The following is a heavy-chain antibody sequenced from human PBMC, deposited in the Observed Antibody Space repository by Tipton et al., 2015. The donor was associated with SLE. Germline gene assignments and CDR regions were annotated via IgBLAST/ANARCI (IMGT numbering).Heavy chain of an antibody. CDR3: ARGSRSGSSIHYFFGLVA. CDR2: IRDSGITT. CDR1: GFTFSNYA. J-gene: IGHJ6*02. D-gene: IGHD1-26*01. V-gene: IGHV3-23*01. Sequence: GSLRLSCIASGFTFSNYAMSWVRQAPGKGLEWVSGIRDSGITTYYADSVKGRFTVSRDQSKSTLHLQMNSLRADDSAVYFCARGSRSGSSIHYFFGLVAWGQGTAVTVSS.